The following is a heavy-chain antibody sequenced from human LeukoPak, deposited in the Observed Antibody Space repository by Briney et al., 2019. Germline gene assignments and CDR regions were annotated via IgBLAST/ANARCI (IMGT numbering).Heavy chain of an antibody. CDR1: GYTLTELS. V-gene: IGHV1-24*01. CDR3: ATVGHRNWSPY. Sequence: GASVKVSCKVSGYTLTELSMHWGRQAPGQGLEWMGGFDPEDGETIYAQKFQGRVTMTEHTSTDTAYMELSSLRTEDTAVYYCATVGHRNWSPYWGQGTLVTVSS. CDR2: FDPEDGET. J-gene: IGHJ4*02. D-gene: IGHD1-1*01.